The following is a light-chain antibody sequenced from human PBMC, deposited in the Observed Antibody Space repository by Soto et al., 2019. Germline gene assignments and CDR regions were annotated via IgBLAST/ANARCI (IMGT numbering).Light chain of an antibody. J-gene: IGLJ3*02. Sequence: QSVLTQPPSASGSPGQSVTISCTGTSSDIGAYKYVSWFQQHPGKAPKLMIYEVSKRPSGVPDRFSGSKSGNTASLTVSGLQAEDEADYYCSSYTARSTLVFGGGTKVTVL. CDR1: SSDIGAYKY. V-gene: IGLV2-8*01. CDR2: EVS. CDR3: SSYTARSTLV.